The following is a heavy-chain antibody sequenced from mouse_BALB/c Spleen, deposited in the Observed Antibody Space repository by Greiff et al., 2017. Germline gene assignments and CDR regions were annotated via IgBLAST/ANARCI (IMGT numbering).Heavy chain of an antibody. CDR2: INPSYGCT. Sequence: QVQLQQPGAELVKPGAPVKLSCKASGYTFTSYWMHWVKQRPGQGLEWIGKINPSYGCTNYNEKFKGKATLTVDKSSSTAYMQLSSLTSEDSAVYYCARDDVYGEYGDLDYWGQGTTLTVSS. V-gene: IGHV1S81*02. J-gene: IGHJ2*01. CDR1: GYTFTSYW. D-gene: IGHD2-13*01. CDR3: ARDDVYGEYGDLDY.